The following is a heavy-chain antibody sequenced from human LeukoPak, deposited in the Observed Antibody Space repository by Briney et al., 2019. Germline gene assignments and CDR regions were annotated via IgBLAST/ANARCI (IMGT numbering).Heavy chain of an antibody. CDR3: ARSTIAAAVHAYGFDI. D-gene: IGHD6-13*01. V-gene: IGHV3-53*04. J-gene: IGHJ3*02. CDR2: IYSGGST. Sequence: GGSLRLSCAASGFTISSNYKSSVRRAPGGRLVGVSAIYSGGSTYYADYVKCRFTISRHNSKNTLYLQMNRLRAEDAAVYYCARSTIAAAVHAYGFDIWGQGTMVTVSS. CDR1: GFTISSNY.